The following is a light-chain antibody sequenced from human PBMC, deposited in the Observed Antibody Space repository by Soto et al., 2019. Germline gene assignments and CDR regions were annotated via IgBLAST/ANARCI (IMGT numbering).Light chain of an antibody. J-gene: IGKJ3*01. Sequence: DIQMTQSPSSLSASVGDRVTITCRASQSISNNLNWYHQKPGKPPKLLTFAASTLQSGVPSRFSGGGSGTDFTLTINSLQPEDFATYYRQQTYSSSTFGPGTKVDIK. CDR2: AAS. CDR3: QQTYSSST. CDR1: QSISNN. V-gene: IGKV1-39*01.